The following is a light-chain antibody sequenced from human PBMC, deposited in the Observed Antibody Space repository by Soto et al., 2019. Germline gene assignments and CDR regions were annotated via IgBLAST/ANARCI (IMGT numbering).Light chain of an antibody. CDR3: ASWDDSLNGLYV. Sequence: QPVLTQPPSVSGTPGQRVTISCSGSSSNIGSGTVNWYQQVPGTAPKLLIYNNNQWPSGVPDRFSGSKSGTSGSLAISGLQSEDEADYYCASWDDSLNGLYVFGTGTKLTVL. CDR1: SSNIGSGT. V-gene: IGLV1-44*01. J-gene: IGLJ1*01. CDR2: NNN.